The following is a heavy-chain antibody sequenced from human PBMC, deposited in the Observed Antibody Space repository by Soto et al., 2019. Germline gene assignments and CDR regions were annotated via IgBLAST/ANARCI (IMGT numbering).Heavy chain of an antibody. CDR2: IYHTGSA. CDR3: AMQNVGYVSA. D-gene: IGHD5-12*01. Sequence: QLHLQESGPGLVKPSETLSLTCNVSGGSVSSSTYYWAWIRQSPGEGLEWIGTIYHTGSASYNPSLKSRATLSVDTSQNQFSLKLTSETAADTAVYYCAMQNVGYVSAWGQGSVATVSS. CDR1: GGSVSSSTYY. V-gene: IGHV4-39*01. J-gene: IGHJ5*02.